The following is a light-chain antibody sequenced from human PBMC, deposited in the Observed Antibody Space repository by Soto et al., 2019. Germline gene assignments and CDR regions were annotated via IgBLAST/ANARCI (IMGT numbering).Light chain of an antibody. V-gene: IGKV3-20*01. J-gene: IGKJ5*01. CDR1: QSLSYTY. Sequence: DIVPTQSPRTLSLSPGERATLSCRASQSLSYTYLAWYQQKPGQALRLMIYDACRRATGISDRFSGCGSGKEFSLTIRRLEPEDFAVYYCQWYGNSAPITFGPGTRLEIK. CDR2: DAC. CDR3: QWYGNSAPIT.